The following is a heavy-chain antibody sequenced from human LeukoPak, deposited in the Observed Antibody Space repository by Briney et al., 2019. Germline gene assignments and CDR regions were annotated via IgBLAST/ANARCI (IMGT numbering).Heavy chain of an antibody. J-gene: IGHJ4*02. CDR1: GYTFTSYG. V-gene: IGHV1-18*01. Sequence: ASVKVSCKASGYTFTSYGISWVRQAPGQGLEWMGWISAYNGNTNYAQKLQGRVTMTTDTSTSTAYMELRSLRSEDTAVYYCARATFGGSYFDYWGQGTLVTVSS. CDR3: ARATFGGSYFDY. D-gene: IGHD3-16*01. CDR2: ISAYNGNT.